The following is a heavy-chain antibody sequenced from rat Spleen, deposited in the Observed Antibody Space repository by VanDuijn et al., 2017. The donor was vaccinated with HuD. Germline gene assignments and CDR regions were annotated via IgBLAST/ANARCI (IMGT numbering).Heavy chain of an antibody. CDR1: GFTFSNYG. CDR3: TREGLRVYD. V-gene: IGHV2S63*01. D-gene: IGHD1-9*01. CDR2: MWSGGGT. J-gene: IGHJ2*01. Sequence: EVQLVESGGGLVQPGGSLKLSCAASGFTFSNYGMAWVRQPPGKGLEWMGIMWSGGGTAYNSTLKSRLSISRDTSKSQVFLKMNSLQTEDSAIYYCTREGLRVYDWGQGVLVTVSS.